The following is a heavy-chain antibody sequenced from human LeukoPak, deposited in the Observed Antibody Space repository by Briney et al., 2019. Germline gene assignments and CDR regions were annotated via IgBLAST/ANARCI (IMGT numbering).Heavy chain of an antibody. CDR3: ARERGYSYGLPPDY. V-gene: IGHV1-69*01. J-gene: IGHJ4*02. CDR1: GGTFSSYA. Sequence: ASVKVSCKASGGTFSSYAISWVRQAPGQGLEWMGGIIPIFGTANYAQKFQGRVTITADESTSTAYMELSSLRSEDTAVYYCARERGYSYGLPPDYWGQGTLVTVSS. D-gene: IGHD5-18*01. CDR2: IIPIFGTA.